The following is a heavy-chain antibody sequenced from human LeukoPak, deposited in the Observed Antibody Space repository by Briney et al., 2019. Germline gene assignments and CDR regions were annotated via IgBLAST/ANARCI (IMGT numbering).Heavy chain of an antibody. D-gene: IGHD2-2*01. CDR1: GYSISSDYY. Sequence: SETLSLTCAVSGYSISSDYYWGWIRQPPGKGLEWIGNIYHTGTTYYNPSLKSRVTISVDTSKNQFSLKLSSVTAADTAVYYCAKIVGLPATMAYFDYWGQGVLITVSS. CDR2: IYHTGTT. J-gene: IGHJ4*02. CDR3: AKIVGLPATMAYFDY. V-gene: IGHV4-38-2*01.